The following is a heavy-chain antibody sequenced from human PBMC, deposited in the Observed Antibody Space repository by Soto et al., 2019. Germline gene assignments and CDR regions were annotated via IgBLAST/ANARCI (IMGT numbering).Heavy chain of an antibody. CDR3: TRRSHSSGWSWDY. CDR2: IRSKANSYAT. V-gene: IGHV3-73*01. CDR1: GFTFSGSA. D-gene: IGHD6-19*01. Sequence: PGGSLRLSCAASGFTFSGSAMHWVRQASGKGLEWVGRIRSKANSYATAYAASVKGRFTISRDDSKNTAYLQMNSLKTEDTAVYYCTRRSHSSGWSWDYWGQGTLVTVSS. J-gene: IGHJ4*02.